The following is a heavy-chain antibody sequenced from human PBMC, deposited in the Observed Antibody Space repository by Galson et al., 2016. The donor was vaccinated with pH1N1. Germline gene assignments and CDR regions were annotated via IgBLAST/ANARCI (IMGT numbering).Heavy chain of an antibody. J-gene: IGHJ4*02. Sequence: SLRLSCAASEFTFSDYFMGWVRQAPGKGLEYISYISASGDYTSYAYSVKVRFTVSRDNDKKSMYLQINSLRVEDTAIYYCAGSPRRYHFDSWGQGILVAVSS. V-gene: IGHV3-11*03. CDR2: ISASGDYT. D-gene: IGHD1-14*01. CDR3: AGSPRRYHFDS. CDR1: EFTFSDYF.